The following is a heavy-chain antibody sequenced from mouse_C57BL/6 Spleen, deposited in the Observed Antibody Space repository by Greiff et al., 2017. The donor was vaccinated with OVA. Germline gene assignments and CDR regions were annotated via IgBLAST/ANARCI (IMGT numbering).Heavy chain of an antibody. CDR2: IDPSSGGT. CDR3: ARSESYGAMDY. J-gene: IGHJ4*01. V-gene: IGHV1-72*01. D-gene: IGHD6-1*02. CDR1: GYTFTSYW. Sequence: QVQLQQPGAELVKPGASVKLSCKASGYTFTSYWMHWVKQRPGRGLEWIGRIDPSSGGTKYNEKFKGKATLTVDKPSSTAYMQLSSLTSADSAVYDCARSESYGAMDYWGQGTSVTVSS.